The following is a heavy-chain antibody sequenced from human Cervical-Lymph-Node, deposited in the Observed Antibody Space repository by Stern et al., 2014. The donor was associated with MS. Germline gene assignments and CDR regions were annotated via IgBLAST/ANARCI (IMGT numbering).Heavy chain of an antibody. CDR1: GVTFSSCA. CDR3: ARGELKEGLVRGMDV. Sequence: VQLVESGAEVKKPGTSVKVSCKASGVTFSSCAISWVRQAPGQGLEWMGGIIRIFGTANSAHKFQGSVTITEDDNYTKVSVEHSSLRSEDTAVYYCARGELKEGLVRGMDVWGQGTPVTVSS. V-gene: IGHV1-69*01. D-gene: IGHD1-26*01. CDR2: IIRIFGTA. J-gene: IGHJ6*02.